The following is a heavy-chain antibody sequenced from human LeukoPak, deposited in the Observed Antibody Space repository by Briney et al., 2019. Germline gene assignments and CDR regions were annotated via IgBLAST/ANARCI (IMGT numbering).Heavy chain of an antibody. Sequence: SQTLSLTCAISGDSVSSNTAAWTWIRLSPSRGLEWLGRTFYRSKWYNDYAPSVKSRITINPDTSKNQFSLQLNFMTPEDSAVYYCARDDNGWALDYWGQGTLVTVSS. CDR1: GDSVSSNTAA. V-gene: IGHV6-1*01. D-gene: IGHD6-19*01. J-gene: IGHJ4*02. CDR2: TFYRSKWYN. CDR3: ARDDNGWALDY.